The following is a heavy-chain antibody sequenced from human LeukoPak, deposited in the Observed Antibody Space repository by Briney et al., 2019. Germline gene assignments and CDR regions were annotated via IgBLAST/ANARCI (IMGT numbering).Heavy chain of an antibody. Sequence: GGSLRLSCAASGFTFSDSGIHWVRQAPGKGLEWVAVISYDGRNKHYADSVKGRFTISRDNSKNTLYLQMNSLTAEDTAMYYCAKDAQVRGVINGFDYWGQGTLVTVSS. J-gene: IGHJ4*02. CDR1: GFTFSDSG. CDR2: ISYDGRNK. CDR3: AKDAQVRGVINGFDY. D-gene: IGHD3-10*01. V-gene: IGHV3-30*18.